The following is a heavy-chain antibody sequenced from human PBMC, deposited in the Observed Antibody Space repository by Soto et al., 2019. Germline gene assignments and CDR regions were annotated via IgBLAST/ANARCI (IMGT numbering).Heavy chain of an antibody. D-gene: IGHD2-2*02. CDR3: AAPRAHLLYSIAFDI. CDR1: GFTFTSSA. V-gene: IGHV1-58*01. J-gene: IGHJ3*02. Sequence: QMQLVQSGPEVKKPGTSVKVSCKASGFTFTSSAVQWVRQARGQRLEWIGWIVVGSGNTNYAQKFQERVTITRDMSTSTAYMGLSSLRSEDTAVYYCAAPRAHLLYSIAFDIWGQGTMVTVSS. CDR2: IVVGSGNT.